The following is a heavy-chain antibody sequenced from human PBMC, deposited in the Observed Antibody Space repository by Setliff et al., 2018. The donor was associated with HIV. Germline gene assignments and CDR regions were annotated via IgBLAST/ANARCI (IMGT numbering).Heavy chain of an antibody. V-gene: IGHV4-34*01. CDR2: INHSGST. CDR3: ARESEAAADF. D-gene: IGHD6-13*01. J-gene: IGHJ4*02. Sequence: PSETLSLTCAVYGGSFSGYYWSWIRQPPGKGLEWIGEINHSGSTNYNPSLKSRVTISVDTSKNQFSLKLSSVTAADTAVYYCARESEAAADFWGQGTLVTVSS. CDR1: GGSFSGYY.